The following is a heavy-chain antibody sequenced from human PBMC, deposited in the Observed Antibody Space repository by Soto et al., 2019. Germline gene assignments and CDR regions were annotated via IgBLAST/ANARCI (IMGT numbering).Heavy chain of an antibody. J-gene: IGHJ3*02. CDR1: GFTLGSYS. V-gene: IGHV3-21*06. CDR2: VSSSSYSI. Sequence: EVHLVESGGGLVKPGGSLRLSCEASGFTLGSYSMNWVRQAPGKGLEWVSYVSSSSYSIYYADSVRGRFTISRDNPKNSLYLEMNSLRAEDTAVYYCARDLAVAETGQPAGFDICGPGTMVTVSS. CDR3: ARDLAVAETGQPAGFDI. D-gene: IGHD6-19*01.